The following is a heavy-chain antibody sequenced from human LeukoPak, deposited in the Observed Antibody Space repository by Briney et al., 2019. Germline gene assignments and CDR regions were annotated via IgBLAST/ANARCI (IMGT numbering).Heavy chain of an antibody. CDR2: IYTSGST. Sequence: SETLSLTCTVFGGSISSYYWSWIRQPAGKGLEWIGRIYTSGSTNYNPSLKSRVTMSVDTSKNQFSLKLSSVTAADTAVYYCARDKYQLGYYYYGMDVWGQGTTVTVSS. D-gene: IGHD2-2*01. CDR1: GGSISSYY. J-gene: IGHJ6*02. V-gene: IGHV4-4*07. CDR3: ARDKYQLGYYYYGMDV.